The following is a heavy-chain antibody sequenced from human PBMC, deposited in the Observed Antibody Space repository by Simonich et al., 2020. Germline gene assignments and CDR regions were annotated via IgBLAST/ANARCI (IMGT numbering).Heavy chain of an antibody. CDR3: ARGRIAAAGTYYYYYMDV. Sequence: QVQLVQSGAEVKKPGASVKVSCKASGYTFTGYYMHWVRQAPGQGLEWTGWRKPNSGGTNYAQKFQGRVTMTRDTSISTAYMELSRLRSDDTAVYYCARGRIAAAGTYYYYYMDVWGKGTTVTVSS. D-gene: IGHD6-13*01. CDR2: RKPNSGGT. V-gene: IGHV1-2*02. CDR1: GYTFTGYY. J-gene: IGHJ6*03.